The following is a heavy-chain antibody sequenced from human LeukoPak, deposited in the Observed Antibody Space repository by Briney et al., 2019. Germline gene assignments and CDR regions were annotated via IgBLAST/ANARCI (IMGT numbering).Heavy chain of an antibody. CDR2: IYESGTT. CDR1: GESLNSYY. J-gene: IGHJ4*02. CDR3: ARGAWATRLAS. Sequence: SETLSLTCAVYGESLNSYYWSWVRQPPGEGLEWIGEIYESGTTKYNPSLKSRVAISMVPSKQQFSLILSSETAADTAVYYCARGAWATRLASWGLGTPVIVSS. V-gene: IGHV4-34*01. D-gene: IGHD2-15*01.